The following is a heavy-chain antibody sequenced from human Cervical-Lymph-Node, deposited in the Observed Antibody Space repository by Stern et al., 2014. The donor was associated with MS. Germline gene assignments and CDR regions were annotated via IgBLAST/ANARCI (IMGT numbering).Heavy chain of an antibody. CDR3: ALSSETSDRWYSLGYDL. J-gene: IGHJ5*02. D-gene: IGHD6-13*01. V-gene: IGHV1-69*01. Sequence: QVQPVQSGAEVTKPGSSAKVSCKASPGTFSKFPSSWVRPAPGQGLEWMGGIFPVFGTPTYAQEFRGRVTITADVSTSTVYMELSSLRSDDTAVYYCALSSETSDRWYSLGYDLWGQGTLVTVSS. CDR1: PGTFSKFP. CDR2: IFPVFGTP.